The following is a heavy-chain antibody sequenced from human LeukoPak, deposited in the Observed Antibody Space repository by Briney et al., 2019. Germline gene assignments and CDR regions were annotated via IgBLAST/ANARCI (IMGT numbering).Heavy chain of an antibody. J-gene: IGHJ6*03. V-gene: IGHV1-69*05. D-gene: IGHD2-2*02. CDR3: ARGGPAALTRYCSSTSCYRFRYYMDV. Sequence: GASVKVSCKASGGTFSSYAISWVRQAPGQGLEWMGGIIPIFGTANYAQKFQGRVTMTRDTSLSTAYMELSRLRSDDTAVYYCARGGPAALTRYCSSTSCYRFRYYMDVWGKGTTVTVSS. CDR1: GGTFSSYA. CDR2: IIPIFGTA.